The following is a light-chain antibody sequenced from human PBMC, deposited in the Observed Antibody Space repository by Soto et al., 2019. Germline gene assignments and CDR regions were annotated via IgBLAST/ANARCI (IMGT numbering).Light chain of an antibody. CDR3: QQYNSFSGT. J-gene: IGKJ1*01. CDR2: DAS. CDR1: QSISNW. Sequence: DTQMTQSPSTLSGSVGDRVTITCRASQSISNWLAWYQQKPGKAPKLLINDASSLESGVPSRFSGSGSGTEFTLTISSLQPDDFATYYCQQYNSFSGTFGQGTKVDIK. V-gene: IGKV1-5*01.